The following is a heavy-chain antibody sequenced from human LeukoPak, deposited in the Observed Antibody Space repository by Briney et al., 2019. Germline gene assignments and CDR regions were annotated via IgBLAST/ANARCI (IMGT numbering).Heavy chain of an antibody. D-gene: IGHD5-12*01. V-gene: IGHV4-31*03. J-gene: IGHJ4*02. CDR2: ISYSGST. CDR1: GVSFSNGGYF. CDR3: AREISGYDYVNSYFDY. Sequence: SETLSLTCTVSGVSFSNGGYFWSCIRQHPGKGLEWIGSISYSGSTYYNPSLKSRVTISVDTSKNHFSLKLSSVTAADTAVYYCAREISGYDYVNSYFDYWGQGTLVTVSS.